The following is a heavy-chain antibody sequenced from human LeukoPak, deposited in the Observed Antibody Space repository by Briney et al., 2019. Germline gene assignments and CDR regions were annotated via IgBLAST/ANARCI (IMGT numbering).Heavy chain of an antibody. J-gene: IGHJ3*02. CDR3: ARHGAFVGRYYDSSGSLLLAAFDI. Sequence: PSETLSLTCTVSGGSISSYYWSWIRQPPGKGLEWIGYIYYSGSTNYNPSLKSANYNPSRKSRVTISVDPSKNQFSLKLSSVTAADTAVYYCARHGAFVGRYYDSSGSLLLAAFDIWAQGTMVTVSS. CDR1: GGSISSYY. CDR2: IYYSGSTNYNPSLKSA. D-gene: IGHD3-22*01. V-gene: IGHV4-59*08.